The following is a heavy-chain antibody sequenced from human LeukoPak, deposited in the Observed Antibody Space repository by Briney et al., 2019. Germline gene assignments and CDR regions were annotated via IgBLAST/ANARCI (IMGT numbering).Heavy chain of an antibody. D-gene: IGHD2-15*01. CDR2: IIPIFTTT. CDR1: GGTFSSYA. CDR3: ATVTCSGGSCYEDS. V-gene: IGHV1-69*05. Sequence: SVKVSCKASGGTFSSYAISWVRQPPGQGLEWMGRIIPIFTTTNYAQKFQGRVTITTDGSTSTAYMELSSLRSEDTALYYCATVTCSGGSCYEDSWGQGTLITVSS. J-gene: IGHJ4*02.